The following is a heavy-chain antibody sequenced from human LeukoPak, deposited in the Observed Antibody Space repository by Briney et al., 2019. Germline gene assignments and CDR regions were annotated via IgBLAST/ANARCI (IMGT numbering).Heavy chain of an antibody. D-gene: IGHD2-15*01. V-gene: IGHV3-30*04. CDR2: ISYDGSNK. CDR3: ARDLVAADQNFDY. Sequence: GGSLRLSCAASGFTFSSYAMSWVRQAPGKGLEWVAVISYDGSNKYYADSVKGRFTISRDNSKNTLYLQMNSLRAEDTAVYYCARDLVAADQNFDYWGQGTLVTVSS. CDR1: GFTFSSYA. J-gene: IGHJ4*02.